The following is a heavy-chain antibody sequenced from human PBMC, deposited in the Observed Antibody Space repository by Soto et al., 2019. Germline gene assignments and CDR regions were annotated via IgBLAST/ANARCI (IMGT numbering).Heavy chain of an antibody. V-gene: IGHV1-69*01. CDR1: GGTFSGYA. J-gene: IGHJ1*01. CDR2: IIPLLGIT. Sequence: QAQLMQSGAEVKKPGSSVKVSCKASGGTFSGYAINWVRQAPGQGLEWMGGIIPLLGITDYGQKFQGRITIAADESTGTAYMDLRGLRSEGTAVYYCARDPRSITGTTSSEDFQHWGQCTLVSVSS. D-gene: IGHD1-20*01. CDR3: ARDPRSITGTTSSEDFQH.